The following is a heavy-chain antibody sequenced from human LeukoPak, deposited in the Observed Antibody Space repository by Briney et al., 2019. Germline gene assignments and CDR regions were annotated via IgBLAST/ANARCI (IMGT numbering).Heavy chain of an antibody. CDR3: ARVEEGYGSGRRENYYYYYMDV. CDR1: GGSISSYY. V-gene: IGHV4-59*01. D-gene: IGHD3-10*01. CDR2: IYYSGST. Sequence: PSETLSLTCTVSGGSISSYYWSWIRQPPGKGLEWIGYIYYSGSTNYKPSLKSRATISLDTSKNQFSLKLSSVTAADTAVYYCARVEEGYGSGRRENYYYYYMDVWGKGTTVTISS. J-gene: IGHJ6*03.